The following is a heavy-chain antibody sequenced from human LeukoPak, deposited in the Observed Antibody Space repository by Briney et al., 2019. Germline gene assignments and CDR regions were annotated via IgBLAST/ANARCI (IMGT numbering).Heavy chain of an antibody. J-gene: IGHJ4*02. Sequence: AAVKVSCKGSGYTFTIYGFSWVRQPPAQGLEWVGLISAYNGNTNYAQKLQGRVTMTTDTSTSTAYMDLRSQRSDDTAVYYCASNVRITGTTLVLGYSGEGTLVTASS. V-gene: IGHV1-18*01. CDR2: ISAYNGNT. D-gene: IGHD1-7*01. CDR1: GYTFTIYG. CDR3: ASNVRITGTTLVLGY.